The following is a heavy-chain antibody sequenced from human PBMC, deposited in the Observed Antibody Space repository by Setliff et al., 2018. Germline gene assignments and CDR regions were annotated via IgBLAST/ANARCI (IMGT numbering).Heavy chain of an antibody. J-gene: IGHJ6*02. V-gene: IGHV4-38-2*02. D-gene: IGHD3-22*01. Sequence: SETLSLTCTVAGYASSRGYYWGWVRQPPGKGREWLGTLSDSGSTYYNPSFKGRVTISEHSSQTQFFLELSSVTAADTAVYYCARHRGYSSPSLEYYYYGLNVWGQGTTVTVSS. CDR3: ARHRGYSSPSLEYYYYGLNV. CDR2: LSDSGST. CDR1: GYASSRGYY.